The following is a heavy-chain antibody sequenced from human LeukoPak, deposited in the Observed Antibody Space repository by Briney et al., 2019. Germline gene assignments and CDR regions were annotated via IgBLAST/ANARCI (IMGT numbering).Heavy chain of an antibody. Sequence: GSLRLSCAASGFTFISYWMSWVRQAPGKGLEWIGSIYYSGSTYYNPSLMSRVTISVDTSKNQFSLKLTSVTAADTAVYYCSRANSIAARLQPIFDYWGQGTLVTVSS. CDR3: SRANSIAARLQPIFDY. CDR1: GFTFISYW. CDR2: IYYSGST. D-gene: IGHD6-6*01. J-gene: IGHJ4*02. V-gene: IGHV4-39*07.